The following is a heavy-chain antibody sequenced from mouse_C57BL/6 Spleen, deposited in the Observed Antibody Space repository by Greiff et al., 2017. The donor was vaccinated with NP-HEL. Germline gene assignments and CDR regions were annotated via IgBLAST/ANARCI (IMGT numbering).Heavy chain of an antibody. D-gene: IGHD1-1*01. CDR1: GYTFTDYN. CDR3: ARATVVATEYFDY. CDR2: INPNNGGT. V-gene: IGHV1-18*01. Sequence: EVKLQQSGPELVKPGASVKIPCKASGYTFTDYNMDWVKQSHGKSLEWIGDINPNNGGTIYNQKFKGKATLTVDKSSSTAYMELRSPTSEDTAVYYCARATVVATEYFDYWGQGTTLTVSS. J-gene: IGHJ2*01.